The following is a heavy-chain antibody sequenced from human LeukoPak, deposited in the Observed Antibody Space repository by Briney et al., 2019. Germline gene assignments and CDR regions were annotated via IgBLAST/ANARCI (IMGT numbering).Heavy chain of an antibody. V-gene: IGHV4-31*03. J-gene: IGHJ6*03. D-gene: IGHD2-2*01. CDR2: IYYSGST. CDR3: ARVHRSTGYMDV. CDR1: GGSISSGGYY. Sequence: KPSETLSLTCTVPGGSISSGGYYWSWIRQHPGKGLEWIGYIYYSGSTYYNPSLKSRVTISVDTSKNQFSLKLSSVTAADTAVYYCARVHRSTGYMDVWGKGTTVTVSS.